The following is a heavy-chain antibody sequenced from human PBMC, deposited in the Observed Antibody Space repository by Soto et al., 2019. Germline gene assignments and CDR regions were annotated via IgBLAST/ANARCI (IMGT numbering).Heavy chain of an antibody. Sequence: GGSLRLSCAASGFTFSSYSMNWVRQAPGKGLEWVSSISSSSSYIYYADSVKGRFTISRDNAKNSLYLQMNSLRAEDTAVYYCARENTSDYETGYYYYYYYMDVWGKGTTVTVSS. D-gene: IGHD5-12*01. CDR3: ARENTSDYETGYYYYYYYMDV. CDR1: GFTFSSYS. CDR2: ISSSSSYI. V-gene: IGHV3-21*01. J-gene: IGHJ6*03.